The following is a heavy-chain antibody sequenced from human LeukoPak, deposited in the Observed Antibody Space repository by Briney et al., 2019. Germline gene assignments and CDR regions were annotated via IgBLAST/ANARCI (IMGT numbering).Heavy chain of an antibody. CDR1: GGSISSSSYY. V-gene: IGHV4-39*07. Sequence: SETLSLTCTVSGGSISSSSYYWGWIPQPPGKGLEWIGSIYYSGSTYYNPSLKSRVTISVDTSKNQFSLKLSSVTAADTAVYYCARSTRGTLDYWGQGTLVTVSS. CDR2: IYYSGST. CDR3: ARSTRGTLDY. J-gene: IGHJ4*02. D-gene: IGHD2/OR15-2a*01.